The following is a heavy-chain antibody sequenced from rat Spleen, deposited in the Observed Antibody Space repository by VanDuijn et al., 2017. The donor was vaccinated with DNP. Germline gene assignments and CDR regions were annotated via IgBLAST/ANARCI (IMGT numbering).Heavy chain of an antibody. Sequence: QVQMKETGPGLVQTTQTLSVTCTVSGFSLTSYGVHWVRQAPGKGLEWMGIIWGDGSTNYNSALKSRLSISRDTSKSQVLLKMKRLQTEDRAMYFCARWDFYSFAYWGQGTLVTVSS. CDR2: IWGDGST. J-gene: IGHJ3*01. V-gene: IGHV2-77*01. D-gene: IGHD1-12*02. CDR1: GFSLTSYG. CDR3: ARWDFYSFAY.